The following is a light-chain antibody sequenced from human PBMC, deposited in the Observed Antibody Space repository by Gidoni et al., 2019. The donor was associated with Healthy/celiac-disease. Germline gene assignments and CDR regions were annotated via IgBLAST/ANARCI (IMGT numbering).Light chain of an antibody. CDR3: QQSYSTPGT. CDR2: AAS. CDR1: QSISSY. Sequence: DIQMTQSPSSLSASVGDRVTITCRASQSISSYLHWYQQKPGKASTLLIFAASSLQSGVPSRFSGSGSGTDFTLTVSSLQPEYFATYYCQQSYSTPGTFGQXTRLEIK. V-gene: IGKV1-39*01. J-gene: IGKJ5*01.